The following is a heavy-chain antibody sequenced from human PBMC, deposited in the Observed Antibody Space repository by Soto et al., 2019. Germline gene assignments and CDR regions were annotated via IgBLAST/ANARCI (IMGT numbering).Heavy chain of an antibody. CDR2: INPSGGST. Sequence: QVQLVQSGAEVKKPGSSVKVSCKASGYTFTSYYMHWVRQAPGQGLEWMGIINPSGGSTSYAQKFQGRVTMTRDTSTSTVYMELSSLRSEDTAVYYCARDRRNWNDGNYYYYGMDVWGQGTTVTVSS. D-gene: IGHD1-1*01. CDR3: ARDRRNWNDGNYYYYGMDV. CDR1: GYTFTSYY. J-gene: IGHJ6*02. V-gene: IGHV1-46*01.